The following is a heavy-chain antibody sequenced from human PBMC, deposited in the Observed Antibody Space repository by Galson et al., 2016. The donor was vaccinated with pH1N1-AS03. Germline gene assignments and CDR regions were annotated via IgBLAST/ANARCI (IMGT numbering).Heavy chain of an antibody. CDR3: ARGRFLDRFPDDY. V-gene: IGHV3-74*03. CDR2: VTSDGSTP. CDR1: GFTFSDYW. J-gene: IGHJ4*02. Sequence: SLRLSCAASGFTFSDYWMHWVRQAPGKGLVWVSGVTSDGSTPTYADSVQGRFTISRDNAKNTLYLQMSSLRVEDTAVYFCARGRFLDRFPDDYWGQGTLVTVSS. D-gene: IGHD3/OR15-3a*01.